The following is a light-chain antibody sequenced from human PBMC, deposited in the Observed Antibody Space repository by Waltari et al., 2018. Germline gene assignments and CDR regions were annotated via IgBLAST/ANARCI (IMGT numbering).Light chain of an antibody. J-gene: IGLJ1*01. CDR1: SSDVGGYNY. CDR3: SSYTSSSTLWV. Sequence: QSALTQPASVSGSPGQSITISCTGTSSDVGGYNYVPWYQQHPGKAPKLMIYEVSNRPSGVSNRFSGSKSGNTASLTISGLQAEDEADYYCSSYTSSSTLWVFGTGTKVTVL. V-gene: IGLV2-14*01. CDR2: EVS.